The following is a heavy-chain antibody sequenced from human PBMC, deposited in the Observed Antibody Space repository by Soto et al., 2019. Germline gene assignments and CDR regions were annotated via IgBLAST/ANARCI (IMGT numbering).Heavy chain of an antibody. J-gene: IGHJ4*02. CDR1: GCSVSSGYHY. V-gene: IGHV4-30-4*01. Sequence: QVLLEESGPGLVKPSQTLSLTCTVSGCSVSSGYHYWSWIRQPPGKGLEWIGYVYYSGSTYYNPYLGSRVTISIDTSKNQFYLKLNPVTASDAAVYFCSTESSVSSPLHFDFWGQGALVSVSS. CDR3: STESSVSSPLHFDF. D-gene: IGHD3-22*01. CDR2: VYYSGST.